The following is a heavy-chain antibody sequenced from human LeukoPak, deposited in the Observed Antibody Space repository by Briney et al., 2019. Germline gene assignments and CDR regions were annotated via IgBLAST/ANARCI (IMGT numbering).Heavy chain of an antibody. V-gene: IGHV4-34*01. J-gene: IGHJ5*02. D-gene: IGHD2-21*02. CDR3: ARAYRAYCGGDCPENWFDP. Sequence: PSETLSLTCAVYGGSFSAYYWNWIRQPPGKGLEWIGYIYHSGSTYYNPSLKSRVTISVDRSKNQFSLKLSSVTAADTAVYYCARAYRAYCGGDCPENWFDPWGQGTLVTVSS. CDR2: IYHSGST. CDR1: GGSFSAYY.